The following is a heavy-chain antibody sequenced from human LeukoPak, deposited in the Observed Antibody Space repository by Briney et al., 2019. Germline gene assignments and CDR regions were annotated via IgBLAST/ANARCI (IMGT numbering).Heavy chain of an antibody. V-gene: IGHV3-23*01. CDR2: ISGSGGRT. CDR3: AKELYSSDWYVDY. D-gene: IGHD6-19*01. Sequence: PGGSLRLSCAASGFTFSTYAMSWVRQAPGKGLEWVSGISGSGGRTDHADSVKGRFTISRDNSKNTLYLQMNSLRAEGTAVYYCAKELYSSDWYVDYWGQGTLVTVSS. J-gene: IGHJ4*02. CDR1: GFTFSTYA.